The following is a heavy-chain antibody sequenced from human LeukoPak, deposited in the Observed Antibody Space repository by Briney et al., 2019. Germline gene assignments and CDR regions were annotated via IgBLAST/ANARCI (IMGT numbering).Heavy chain of an antibody. D-gene: IGHD5-18*01. V-gene: IGHV3-9*01. J-gene: IGHJ4*02. CDR1: GFTFDDYA. Sequence: GGSLRLSCAASGFTFDDYAMHWVRQAPGKGLEWVSGISWNGGSIGYADSVKGRFTISRDNAKNSLYLQMNSLRAEDTALYYCAKDRGYSYGYTFDYWGQGTLVTVSS. CDR3: AKDRGYSYGYTFDY. CDR2: ISWNGGSI.